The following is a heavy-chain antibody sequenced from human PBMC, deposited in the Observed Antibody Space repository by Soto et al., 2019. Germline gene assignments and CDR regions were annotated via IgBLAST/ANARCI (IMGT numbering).Heavy chain of an antibody. J-gene: IGHJ4*02. Sequence: SSETLSLTCTVSGGSISSGGYYWSWIRQHQGKGLEWIGYIYYSGSTYYNPSLRSRFTISVDTSKNQFSLKLSSVTAADTAVYSCATTQPNLSEPTQHNNFDYWGQGTLVTVSS. CDR1: GGSISSGGYY. D-gene: IGHD2-21*01. CDR3: ATTQPNLSEPTQHNNFDY. V-gene: IGHV4-31*03. CDR2: IYYSGST.